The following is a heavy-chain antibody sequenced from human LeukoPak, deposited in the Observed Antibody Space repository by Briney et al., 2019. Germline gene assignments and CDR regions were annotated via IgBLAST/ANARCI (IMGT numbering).Heavy chain of an antibody. J-gene: IGHJ6*03. D-gene: IGHD3-16*01. V-gene: IGHV3-23*01. CDR1: GFTFSSYA. Sequence: GGSLRLSCAASGFTFSSYAMSWVRQAPGKGLKWVSTINDNGAGTYYADSVKGRFTISSDNSYNTVSLQMNSLRDEDTGVYYCAKGLRTGVGPYMGYHYYMDVWGKGATVTVSS. CDR2: INDNGAGT. CDR3: AKGLRTGVGPYMGYHYYMDV.